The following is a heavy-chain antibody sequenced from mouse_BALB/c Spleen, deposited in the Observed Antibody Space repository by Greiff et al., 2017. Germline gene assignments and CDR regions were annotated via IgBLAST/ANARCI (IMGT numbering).Heavy chain of an antibody. CDR1: GYTFTDYN. CDR3: ARRPPYGNYGWFAY. V-gene: IGHV1S29*02. Sequence: EVQLQQSGPELVKPGASVKISCKASGYTFTDYNMHWVKQSHGKSLEWIGYIYPYNGGTGYNQKFKSKATLTVDNSSSTAYMELRSLTSEDSAVYYCARRPPYGNYGWFAYWGQGTLVTVSA. J-gene: IGHJ3*01. D-gene: IGHD2-1*01. CDR2: IYPYNGGT.